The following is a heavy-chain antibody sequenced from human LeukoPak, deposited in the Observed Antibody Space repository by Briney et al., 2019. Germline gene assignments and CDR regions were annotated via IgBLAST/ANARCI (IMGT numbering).Heavy chain of an antibody. D-gene: IGHD1-14*01. Sequence: GRSLRLSCAASGFTFSSYGMHWVRQAPGKGLEWVAVISYDGSNKYYADSVKGRFTISRDNSKNTLYLQMNSLRAEDTAVYYCAKGPGAAPSYYFDYWGQGTLVTVSS. CDR1: GFTFSSYG. V-gene: IGHV3-30*18. J-gene: IGHJ4*02. CDR3: AKGPGAAPSYYFDY. CDR2: ISYDGSNK.